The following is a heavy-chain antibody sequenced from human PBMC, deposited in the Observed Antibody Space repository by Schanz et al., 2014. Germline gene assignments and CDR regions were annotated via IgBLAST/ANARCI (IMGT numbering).Heavy chain of an antibody. V-gene: IGHV3-48*01. J-gene: IGHJ1*01. Sequence: EVRLVESGGGLVQPGGSLRLSCEASGFDFNSYSMNWVRQVPGKGLEWLSYIATSRSTRHYADSVKGRVTISRDNAKNSVSLQMRRLRVEDTAVYYCASGVHVSSLQKGLQFWGRGTLVIVSS. CDR3: ASGVHVSSLQKGLQF. D-gene: IGHD3-10*01. CDR1: GFDFNSYS. CDR2: IATSRSTR.